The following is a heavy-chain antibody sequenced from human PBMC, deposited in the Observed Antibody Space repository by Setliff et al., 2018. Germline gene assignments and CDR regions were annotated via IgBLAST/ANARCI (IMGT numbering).Heavy chain of an antibody. J-gene: IGHJ6*03. V-gene: IGHV1-2*02. Sequence: ASVKVSCKASGYTFTINHLYWVRQAPGQGLECMGWIDPNSGVTHYGQKFQGRVSMTRDTSTSTAYMELRRLKSDDTAVYYCARGEHIVSGDFYHYIDVWGKGTTVTVSS. CDR3: ARGEHIVSGDFYHYIDV. CDR2: IDPNSGVT. CDR1: GYTFTINH. D-gene: IGHD2-15*01.